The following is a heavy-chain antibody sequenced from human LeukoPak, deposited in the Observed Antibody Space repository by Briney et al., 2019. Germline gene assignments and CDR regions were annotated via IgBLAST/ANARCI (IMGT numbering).Heavy chain of an antibody. V-gene: IGHV1-2*02. J-gene: IGHJ4*02. CDR1: GYTFSAYY. Sequence: ASMKVSCKASGYTFSAYYMHWVRQAPGQGLEWMGWINPNSGATKYAQKFQGRVSMTRDTSINTAYMDLTNLRSDDTAIFYCARVKKLMPEFEFWGQGTLVTVSS. CDR2: INPNSGAT. D-gene: IGHD2-2*01. CDR3: ARVKKLMPEFEF.